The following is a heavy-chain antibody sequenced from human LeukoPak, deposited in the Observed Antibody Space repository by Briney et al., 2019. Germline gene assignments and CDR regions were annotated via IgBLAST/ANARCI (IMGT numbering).Heavy chain of an antibody. CDR2: IWYDRSNK. CDR3: AKARGVGASSLD. D-gene: IGHD1-26*01. V-gene: IGHV3-33*06. J-gene: IGHJ4*02. Sequence: GGSLRLSCAASGFTFSSYGMHWVRQAPAKGLEWVAVIWYDRSNKYYADSVKGRFTISRDNSKNTLYLQMNILRAEDTAVYYCAKARGVGASSLDWGQGTLVTVSS. CDR1: GFTFSSYG.